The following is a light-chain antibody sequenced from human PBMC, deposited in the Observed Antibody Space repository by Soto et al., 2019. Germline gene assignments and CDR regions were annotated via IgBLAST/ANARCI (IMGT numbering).Light chain of an antibody. Sequence: EIVLTQSPGTLSLSPGERATLSCRATESLSSKYSAWYQQKAGEAHRLLIYDVSSRATGIPDRFSGRGSGIVIALTISRIEPQDFSVYYCQQLGNSPSVYSFGQWIRLEI. CDR2: DVS. V-gene: IGKV3-20*01. CDR1: ESLSSKY. CDR3: QQLGNSPSVYS. J-gene: IGKJ2*03.